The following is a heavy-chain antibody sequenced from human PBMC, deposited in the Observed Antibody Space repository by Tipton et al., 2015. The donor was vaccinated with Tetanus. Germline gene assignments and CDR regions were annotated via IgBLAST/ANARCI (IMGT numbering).Heavy chain of an antibody. CDR2: ISPSGNT. V-gene: IGHV4-34*01. CDR1: GGSFSNYF. Sequence: TLSLTCAVYGGSFSNYFWRWIRQPPGKGLEWIGEISPSGNTNYNPSLKSRVTISADTSRNHFSLTRSSVTAADTAVYYCARGSGWADFWGQGTQVTVSS. D-gene: IGHD6-19*01. CDR3: ARGSGWADF. J-gene: IGHJ4*02.